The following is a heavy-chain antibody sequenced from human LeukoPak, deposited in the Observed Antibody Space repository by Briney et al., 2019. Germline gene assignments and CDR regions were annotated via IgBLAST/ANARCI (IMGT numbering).Heavy chain of an antibody. CDR1: GFTFSDYY. D-gene: IGHD7-27*01. V-gene: IGHV3-30*18. J-gene: IGHJ4*02. Sequence: QAGGSLRLSCAASGFTFSDYYMSWIRQAPGKGLEWVAVVSFDSNNLYYADSVKGRFTISRDNSKNTLYLQMNSLRGEDTAVYYCAKAQLPRHERGNFYFDYWGQGTLVTVSS. CDR3: AKAQLPRHERGNFYFDY. CDR2: VSFDSNNL.